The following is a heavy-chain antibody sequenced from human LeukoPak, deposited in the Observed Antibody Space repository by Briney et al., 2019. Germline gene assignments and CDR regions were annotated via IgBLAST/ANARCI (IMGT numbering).Heavy chain of an antibody. D-gene: IGHD3-22*01. CDR1: GYTFSSYA. J-gene: IGHJ4*02. Sequence: GGSLRLSCAASGYTFSSYAMSWVRQAPGKGLEWVSGISGSGGSTYYRDSVKGRFTISRDNSKNTLYLQMNGLRAEDTAIYYCANETRYDSPAGWNGIDYWGPGALVTVSS. CDR3: ANETRYDSPAGWNGIDY. V-gene: IGHV3-23*01. CDR2: ISGSGGST.